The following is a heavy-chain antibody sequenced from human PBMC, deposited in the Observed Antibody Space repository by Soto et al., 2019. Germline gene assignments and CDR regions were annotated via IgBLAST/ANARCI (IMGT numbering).Heavy chain of an antibody. CDR3: AKDRPGEQQFPGGMDV. V-gene: IGHV3-30*18. CDR1: GFTFSSYG. D-gene: IGHD6-13*01. J-gene: IGHJ6*02. CDR2: ISYDGSNK. Sequence: GGSLRLSCAASGFTFSSYGMHWVRQAPGKGLEWVAVISYDGSNKYYADSVKGRLPISRDNSKNTLYLQMNSLRAEDTAVYYCAKDRPGEQQFPGGMDVWGQGTTVTVSS.